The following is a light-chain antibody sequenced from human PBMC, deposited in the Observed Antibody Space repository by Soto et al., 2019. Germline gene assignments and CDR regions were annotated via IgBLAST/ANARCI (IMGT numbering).Light chain of an antibody. CDR1: SSDVGGYNY. CDR3: CSYGGSYTSRV. V-gene: IGLV2-11*01. Sequence: QSALTQPRSVSGSPGQSVTISCTGTSSDVGGYNYVSWYQQHPGKAPKLMIYDVNKRPSGVPDRFSGSKSGNTASLTISGLQAEDEADYYCCSYGGSYTSRVFGGGTQLTVL. J-gene: IGLJ2*01. CDR2: DVN.